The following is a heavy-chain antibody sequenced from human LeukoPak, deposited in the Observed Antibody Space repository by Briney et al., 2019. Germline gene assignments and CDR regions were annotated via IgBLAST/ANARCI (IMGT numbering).Heavy chain of an antibody. CDR1: GFTLSSYA. Sequence: GGSLRLSCAASGFTLSSYAMSWVRQAPGKGLEWVSAISVSGNTYHADSVKGRFTISRDSSKNTLYLQLNRLRAEDAAVYYCAKAPVTTCSGAYCYPFDYWGQGTLVTVSS. CDR2: ISVSGNT. V-gene: IGHV3-23*01. CDR3: AKAPVTTCSGAYCYPFDY. J-gene: IGHJ4*02. D-gene: IGHD2-21*01.